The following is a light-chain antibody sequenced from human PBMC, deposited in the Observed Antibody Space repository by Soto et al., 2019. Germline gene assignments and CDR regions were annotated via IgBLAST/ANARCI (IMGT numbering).Light chain of an antibody. J-gene: IGLJ1*01. CDR2: DVS. CDR3: ISYTSSGTYV. V-gene: IGLV2-14*03. CDR1: SRDVGGYKY. Sequence: QSVLTQPASVSGSPGQSITISCTGTSRDVGGYKYVSWYQQYPGKAPRVMIYDVSHRPSGVSNRFSGSKSGNTASLTISGLQAEDEADYYCISYTSSGTYVFGPGTKLTVL.